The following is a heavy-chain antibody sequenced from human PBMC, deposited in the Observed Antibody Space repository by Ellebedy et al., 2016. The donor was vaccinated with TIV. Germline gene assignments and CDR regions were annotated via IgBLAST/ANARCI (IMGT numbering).Heavy chain of an antibody. CDR3: ATSAFYSRWYYFDY. D-gene: IGHD6-13*01. CDR1: GYDFTDYW. Sequence: GGSLRLSCKASGYDFTDYWIGWVRQMPGKGLEWMGIIYPGDSDTRYSPSFQGQVTISVDKSMSTAYLQWGSLKASDTAMYYCATSAFYSRWYYFDYWGQGTLVTVSS. V-gene: IGHV5-51*01. CDR2: IYPGDSDT. J-gene: IGHJ4*02.